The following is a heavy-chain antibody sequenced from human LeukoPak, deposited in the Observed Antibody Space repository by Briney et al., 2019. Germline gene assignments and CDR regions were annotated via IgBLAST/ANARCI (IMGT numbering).Heavy chain of an antibody. CDR2: ISYDGSNK. V-gene: IGHV3-30-3*01. D-gene: IGHD3-3*01. J-gene: IGHJ4*02. CDR1: GFTFSSYA. Sequence: TGGSLRLSCAASGFTFSSYAMHWVRQAPGKGLEWVAVISYDGSNKYYADSVKGRFTISRDNSKNTLYLQMNSLRAEDTAVYYCARESGGVVYDFWSGYYPHHFNYWGQGTLVTVSS. CDR3: ARESGGVVYDFWSGYYPHHFNY.